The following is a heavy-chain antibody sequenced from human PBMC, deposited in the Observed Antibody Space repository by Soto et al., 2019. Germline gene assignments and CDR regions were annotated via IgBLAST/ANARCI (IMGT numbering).Heavy chain of an antibody. Sequence: SVKASCKASGGTFSSYAISWVRQAPGQGLEWMGGIIPIFGTANYAQKFQGRVTITADESTSTAYMELSSLRSEDTAVYYCARVSDYYDSSGYYPFDYWGQGTLVTVSS. CDR2: IIPIFGTA. D-gene: IGHD3-22*01. CDR3: ARVSDYYDSSGYYPFDY. CDR1: GGTFSSYA. V-gene: IGHV1-69*13. J-gene: IGHJ4*02.